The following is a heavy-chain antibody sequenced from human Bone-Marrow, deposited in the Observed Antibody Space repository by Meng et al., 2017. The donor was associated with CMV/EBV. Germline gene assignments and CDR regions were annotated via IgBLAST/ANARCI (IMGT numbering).Heavy chain of an antibody. V-gene: IGHV1-2*02. CDR3: ATCTESYYDSRGSFWNF. D-gene: IGHD3-22*01. CDR2: VNPNSGGT. Sequence: ASVKVSCKTSGHTFSDYYLHWVRQAPGQGLEWMGWVNPNSGGTIYAQKFQGRVTMTRDTSISTAYMELSGLRSDDTAVYYCATCTESYYDSRGSFWNFWGQGTTVTVS. CDR1: GHTFSDYY. J-gene: IGHJ6*02.